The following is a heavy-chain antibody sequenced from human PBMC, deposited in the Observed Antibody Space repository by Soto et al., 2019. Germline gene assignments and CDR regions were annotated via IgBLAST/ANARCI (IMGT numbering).Heavy chain of an antibody. CDR3: GRSFAVAAPLDP. CDR2: IYYSGST. Sequence: SETLSLTCTVSGGSMSNYYWSWIRQSPGKGLEWIGYIYYSGSTNYNPSLKSRVTISADTSKDQFSLRLSSVTAADTAVYYCGRSFAVAAPLDPWGQGTLVTVSS. CDR1: GGSMSNYY. J-gene: IGHJ5*02. D-gene: IGHD2-15*01. V-gene: IGHV4-59*01.